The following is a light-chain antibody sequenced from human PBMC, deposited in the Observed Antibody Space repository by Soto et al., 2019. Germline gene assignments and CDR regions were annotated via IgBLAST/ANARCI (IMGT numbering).Light chain of an antibody. J-gene: IGKJ2*01. V-gene: IGKV1-5*01. CDR2: DVF. CDR3: QQYHSFSFT. Sequence: DIPMTQSPSSLSASVGDRVTITCRASQSFTYWLAWYQQKPGRAPKLLIYDVFNLQSGVPSRFSGRGSGTEFTLTISSLQPDDSATYYCQQYHSFSFTFGQGTKLEIK. CDR1: QSFTYW.